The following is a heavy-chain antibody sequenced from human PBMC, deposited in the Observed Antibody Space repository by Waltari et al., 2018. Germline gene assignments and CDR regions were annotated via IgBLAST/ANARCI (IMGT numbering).Heavy chain of an antibody. D-gene: IGHD6-19*01. Sequence: QVQLVQSGAEVTKPGSSVKVSCKASSGTFSSYATSWVRQAPGQGLEWMGGIIPIFGTANYAQKFQGRVTITADESTSTAYMELSSLRSEDTAVYYCARGPPLAVAAFDYWGQGTLVTVSS. CDR1: SGTFSSYA. CDR2: IIPIFGTA. V-gene: IGHV1-69*01. CDR3: ARGPPLAVAAFDY. J-gene: IGHJ4*02.